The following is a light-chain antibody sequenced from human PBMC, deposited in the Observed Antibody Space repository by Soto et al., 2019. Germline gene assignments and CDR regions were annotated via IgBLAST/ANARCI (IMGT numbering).Light chain of an antibody. CDR2: DND. J-gene: IGLJ1*01. V-gene: IGLV1-51*01. CDR3: GTWDDRLDGNYV. CDR1: SSNIGDNY. Sequence: QSVLTQPPSVSAAPGQQVTISCSGSSSNIGDNYVSWYQHLPGTAPKLVVYDNDRRPSGIPGRFSGSKSGTSATLVITGLQTGDEADYYCGTWDDRLDGNYVFGTGTKVTVL.